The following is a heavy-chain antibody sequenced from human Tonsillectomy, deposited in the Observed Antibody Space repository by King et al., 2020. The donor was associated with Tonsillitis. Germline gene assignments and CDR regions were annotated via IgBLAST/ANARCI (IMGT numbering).Heavy chain of an antibody. CDR2: ISWNRGSR. V-gene: IGHV3-9*01. J-gene: IGHJ4*02. Sequence: VQLVESGGGLVQPGRSLRLSCAASGYTFADYSMHWVRQAPGEGLEWVAGISWNRGSRGYAESMKGAFTISRDKAKTSLYMPKNRLRAEDTALYYCAKDGASSSWYAVDYFYYWGPGNLVTVS. D-gene: IGHD6-13*01. CDR1: GYTFADYS. CDR3: AKDGASSSWYAVDYFYY.